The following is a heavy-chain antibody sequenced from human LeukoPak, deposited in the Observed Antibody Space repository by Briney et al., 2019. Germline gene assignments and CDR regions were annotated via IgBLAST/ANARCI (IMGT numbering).Heavy chain of an antibody. CDR1: GGTFSSYA. CDR3: ARDQVSFGFDY. J-gene: IGHJ4*02. CDR2: IIPIFGTA. D-gene: IGHD2-15*01. V-gene: IGHV1-69*13. Sequence: GASVKVSCKASGGTFSSYAISWVRQAPGQGLEWMGGIIPIFGTANYAQEFQGRVTITADESTSTAYMELSSLRSEDTAVYYCARDQVSFGFDYWGQGTLVTVSS.